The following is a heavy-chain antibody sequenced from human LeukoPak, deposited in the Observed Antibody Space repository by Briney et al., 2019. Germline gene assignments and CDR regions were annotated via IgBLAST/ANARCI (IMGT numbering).Heavy chain of an antibody. CDR2: ISYDGSNK. D-gene: IGHD5-24*01. Sequence: GGSLRLSCAASGFTFSSYAMDWVRQAPGKGLEWVAVISYDGSNKYYADSVKGRFTISRDNSQTTLYLQMNSLRAEDTAVYYCARGVRDVLQTLTAGYYFDYWGQGTLVTVSS. CDR3: ARGVRDVLQTLTAGYYFDY. CDR1: GFTFSSYA. J-gene: IGHJ4*02. V-gene: IGHV3-30-3*01.